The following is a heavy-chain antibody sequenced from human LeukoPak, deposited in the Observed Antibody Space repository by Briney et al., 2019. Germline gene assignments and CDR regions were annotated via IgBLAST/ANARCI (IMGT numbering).Heavy chain of an antibody. V-gene: IGHV3-30*04. D-gene: IGHD2-21*01. Sequence: GGSLRLSCAASGFTLSSYAMHWVRQARGKGLEWVAVISYDGSNKYYADSVKGRFTISRDNSKNTLYLQMNSLRAEDTAVYYCARALYRQRVVVVNAKNYWYFDLWGRGTLVTVSS. CDR1: GFTLSSYA. J-gene: IGHJ2*01. CDR2: ISYDGSNK. CDR3: ARALYRQRVVVVNAKNYWYFDL.